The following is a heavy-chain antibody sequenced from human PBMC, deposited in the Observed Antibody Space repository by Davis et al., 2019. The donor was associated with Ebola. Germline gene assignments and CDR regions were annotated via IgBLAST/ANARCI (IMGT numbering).Heavy chain of an antibody. J-gene: IGHJ6*02. CDR1: GYTFTSYD. CDR3: ARDRSKSGYFDWLSYYYYGMDV. D-gene: IGHD3-9*01. Sequence: ASVKVSCKASGYTFTSYDINWVRQATGQGLEWMGWMNPNSGNTGYAQKFQGRVTITRNTSISTAYMELSSLRSEDTAVYYCARDRSKSGYFDWLSYYYYGMDVWGQGTTVTVSS. CDR2: MNPNSGNT. V-gene: IGHV1-8*03.